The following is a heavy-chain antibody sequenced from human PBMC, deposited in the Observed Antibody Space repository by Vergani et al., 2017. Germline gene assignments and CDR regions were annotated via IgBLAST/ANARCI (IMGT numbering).Heavy chain of an antibody. D-gene: IGHD3-3*01. CDR2: ISYDGSNK. V-gene: IGHV3-30*03. Sequence: QVQLVESGGGVVQPGRSLRLSCAASGFTFSSYGMHWVRQAPGKGLEWVAVISYDGSNKYYADSVKGRFTISRDNSKNTLYLQMNSLRAEDTAVYYCARGTRSGNAFDIWGQGTMVTVSS. J-gene: IGHJ3*02. CDR1: GFTFSSYG. CDR3: ARGTRSGNAFDI.